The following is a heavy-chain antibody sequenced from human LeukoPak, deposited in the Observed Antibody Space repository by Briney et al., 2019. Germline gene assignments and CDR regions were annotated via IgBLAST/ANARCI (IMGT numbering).Heavy chain of an antibody. CDR2: ISYDGSNK. CDR3: ARERARTSLVVPAAIYP. V-gene: IGHV3-30-3*01. D-gene: IGHD2-2*02. J-gene: IGHJ5*02. Sequence: PGRSLRLSCAASGFTFSSYAMHWVRQAPGKGLEWVAVISYDGSNKYYADSVKGRFTISRDNSKNTLYLQMNSLRAEDTAVYYCARERARTSLVVPAAIYPGAKETRVTVSS. CDR1: GFTFSSYA.